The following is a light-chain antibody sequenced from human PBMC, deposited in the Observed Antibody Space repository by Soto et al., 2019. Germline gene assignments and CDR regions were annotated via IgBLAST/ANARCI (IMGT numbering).Light chain of an antibody. CDR3: SSYTSSSTHVV. V-gene: IGLV2-8*01. J-gene: IGLJ2*01. CDR1: SSDVGGYIY. CDR2: EAS. Sequence: QSVLAQPPSASGSPGQSVTISCTGTSSDVGGYIYVSWYQHHPGKAPKLMIYEASKRPSGVPDRFSGSKSGNTASLTVSGLQAEDEADYYCSSYTSSSTHVVFGGGTKLTVL.